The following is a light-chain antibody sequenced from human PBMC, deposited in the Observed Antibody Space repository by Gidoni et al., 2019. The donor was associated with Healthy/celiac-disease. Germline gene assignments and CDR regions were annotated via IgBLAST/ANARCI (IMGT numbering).Light chain of an antibody. V-gene: IGKV3-11*01. CDR3: QQRSNWPPVT. J-gene: IGKJ5*01. CDR2: DAS. CDR1: QSVISH. Sequence: EIVLTQSPATLSLSPGESATLSCRASQSVISHLAWYQQKPGQAPRLLIYDASNRATGIPARFSGSGSGTDFTLTISSLEPEDFAVYYCQQRSNWPPVTFGQGTRLEIK.